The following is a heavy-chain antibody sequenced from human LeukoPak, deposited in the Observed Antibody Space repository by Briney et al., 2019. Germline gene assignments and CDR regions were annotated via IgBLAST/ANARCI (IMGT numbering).Heavy chain of an antibody. J-gene: IGHJ4*02. CDR3: AREARITIFGVVITNPIDY. CDR1: GGSFSGYY. Sequence: SETLSLTCAVYGGSFSGYYWSWIRQPPGKGLEWIGEINHSGSTIYNPSLKSRVTISVDTSKNQFSLKLSSVTAADTAVYYCAREARITIFGVVITNPIDYWGQGTLVTVSS. V-gene: IGHV4-34*01. CDR2: INHSGST. D-gene: IGHD3-3*01.